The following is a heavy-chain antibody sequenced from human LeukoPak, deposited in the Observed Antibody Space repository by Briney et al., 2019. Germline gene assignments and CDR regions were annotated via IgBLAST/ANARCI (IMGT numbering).Heavy chain of an antibody. CDR3: AKAPYDGGQTHYYYYYYYMDV. V-gene: IGHV3-23*01. CDR2: ISGSGGNT. Sequence: GGSLRLSCAASGFTFSSYAMSWVRQAPGKGLEWVSSISGSGGNTYYADSVKGRFTISRDNSKNTLYLQMNSLRAEDTAVYYCAKAPYDGGQTHYYYYYYYMDVWGKGTTVTVSS. D-gene: IGHD3-16*01. J-gene: IGHJ6*03. CDR1: GFTFSSYA.